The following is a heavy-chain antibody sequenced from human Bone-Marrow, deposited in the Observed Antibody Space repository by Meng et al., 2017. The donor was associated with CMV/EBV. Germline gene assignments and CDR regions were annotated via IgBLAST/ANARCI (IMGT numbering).Heavy chain of an antibody. CDR2: ISGSGGST. Sequence: GGSLRLSCAASGFTFSSYGMHWVRQAPGKGLEWVSAISGSGGSTYYADSVKGRFTISRDNSKNTLYLQMNSLRAEDTAVYYCARNFAGGLDVWGQGTTVTVSS. V-gene: IGHV3-23*01. D-gene: IGHD2/OR15-2a*01. CDR1: GFTFSSYG. J-gene: IGHJ6*02. CDR3: ARNFAGGLDV.